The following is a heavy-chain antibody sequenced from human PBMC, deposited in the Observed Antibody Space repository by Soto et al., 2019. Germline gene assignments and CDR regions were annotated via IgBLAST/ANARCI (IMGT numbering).Heavy chain of an antibody. CDR1: DFIFLDYA. J-gene: IGHJ1*01. V-gene: IGHV3-23*01. CDR2: ISRGGAYT. CDR3: TKDPSTGYADH. Sequence: LRLSCAASDFIFLDYAMTWVRQAPGKGLEWVSTISRGGAYTHYADSVEGRFTISRDNSKNILYLDMRSLRGEDTAFYYCTKDPSTGYADHWGQGXLVTVYS. D-gene: IGHD3-9*01.